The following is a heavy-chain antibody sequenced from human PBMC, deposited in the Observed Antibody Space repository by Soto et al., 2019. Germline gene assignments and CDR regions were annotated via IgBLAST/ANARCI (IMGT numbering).Heavy chain of an antibody. J-gene: IGHJ6*02. Sequence: TSETLSLTCTVSGGSVTSYYWSWIRQPPGKGMEWIGYLYYSGSTSYNPSLKSRVNMSVDMSKNQFSLTLTSVTAADTAVYYCARWSDYTRIASCHYGFDVWGQGTTVTVSS. CDR1: GGSVTSYY. CDR2: LYYSGST. D-gene: IGHD4-4*01. V-gene: IGHV4-59*02. CDR3: ARWSDYTRIASCHYGFDV.